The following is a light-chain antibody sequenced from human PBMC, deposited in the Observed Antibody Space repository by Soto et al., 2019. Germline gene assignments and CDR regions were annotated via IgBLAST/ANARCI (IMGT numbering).Light chain of an antibody. CDR1: ESISSSY. J-gene: IGKJ2*01. V-gene: IGKV3-20*01. CDR3: QLYGGSHMFS. CDR2: AAS. Sequence: PGAGATLSCRASESISSSYLAWYQQRPGQSPRLLIYAASSRAAGIPDRFSGSGSGADFTLTISRLEPEDFAVYYCQLYGGSHMFSFGQGTKLQIK.